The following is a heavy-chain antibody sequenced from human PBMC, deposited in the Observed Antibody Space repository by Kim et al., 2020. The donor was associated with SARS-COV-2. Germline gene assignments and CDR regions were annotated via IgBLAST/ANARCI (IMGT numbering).Heavy chain of an antibody. D-gene: IGHD6-19*01. CDR2: TYYRSRWYN. Sequence: SQTLSLTCAISGDSVSSNSAAWNWIRQSPSRGLEWLGRTYYRSRWYNDYAVSVKSRITINPDTSKNQFSLQLNSVTPEDTAVYYCARAGGDRSIAVAANYFDPWGQGTLVTVSS. V-gene: IGHV6-1*01. CDR3: ARAGGDRSIAVAANYFDP. J-gene: IGHJ5*02. CDR1: GDSVSSNSAA.